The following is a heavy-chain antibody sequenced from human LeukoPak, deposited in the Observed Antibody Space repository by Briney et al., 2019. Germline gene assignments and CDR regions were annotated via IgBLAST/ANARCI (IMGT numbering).Heavy chain of an antibody. CDR1: RFTFSTYA. CDR2: ISTNGGST. J-gene: IGHJ4*02. Sequence: GGSLRLSCSASRFTFSTYAMHWVRQAPGKGLECVSAISTNGGSTYYADSVKGRFTISRDNSKNTLFLQMSSLRAEDTAVYYCVKKMTPGIAVAGHFDYWGQGTLVTVSS. D-gene: IGHD6-19*01. V-gene: IGHV3-64D*06. CDR3: VKKMTPGIAVAGHFDY.